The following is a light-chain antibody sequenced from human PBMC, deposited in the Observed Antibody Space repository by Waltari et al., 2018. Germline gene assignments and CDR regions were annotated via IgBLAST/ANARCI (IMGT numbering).Light chain of an antibody. CDR3: MILYNNAVV. V-gene: IGLV5-45*01. Sequence: QAVLTQPASLSASPGASARLTCTLRRDINVGTYKIIWYQQRPGSPPQFLVKYKPDSGTQLGSGVPSRFAGSKDTSANAGILLISGLQSEEEADYYCMILYNNAVVFGGGTKVTVL. CDR1: RDINVGTYK. CDR2: YKPDSGT. J-gene: IGLJ3*02.